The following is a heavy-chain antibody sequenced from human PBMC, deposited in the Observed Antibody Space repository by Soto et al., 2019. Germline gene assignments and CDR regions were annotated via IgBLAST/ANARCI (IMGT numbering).Heavy chain of an antibody. CDR3: AKPYSNSWYYFDY. Sequence: PGGALRLSCAASGFSFSTYGMHWVRQAPGKGLEGVAVMSYDGRNRYYADSVKGRFTISRDNSKNTLFLQMNSLRAEDTAVYFCAKPYSNSWYYFDYWGQGTLVTVSS. V-gene: IGHV3-30*18. CDR2: MSYDGRNR. CDR1: GFSFSTYG. J-gene: IGHJ4*02. D-gene: IGHD6-13*01.